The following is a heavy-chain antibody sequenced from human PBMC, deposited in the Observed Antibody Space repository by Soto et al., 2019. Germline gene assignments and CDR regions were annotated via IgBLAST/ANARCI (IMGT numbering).Heavy chain of an antibody. D-gene: IGHD3-10*01. CDR2: ISYDGSNK. J-gene: IGHJ6*02. V-gene: IGHV3-30*18. CDR1: GFTFSSYG. Sequence: GGSLRLSCAASGFTFSSYGMHWVRQAPGKGLEWVAVISYDGSNKYYADSVKGRFTISRDNSKNTLYLQMNSLRAEDTAVYYCAKDLVTMVRGVIIPANYYYYGMDVWGQGTTVTVSS. CDR3: AKDLVTMVRGVIIPANYYYYGMDV.